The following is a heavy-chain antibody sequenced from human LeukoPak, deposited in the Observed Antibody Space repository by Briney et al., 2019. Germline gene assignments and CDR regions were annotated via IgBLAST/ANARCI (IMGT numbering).Heavy chain of an antibody. D-gene: IGHD3-22*01. V-gene: IGHV3-23*01. CDR3: AKYYYDSSRQGMDV. CDR2: IVGSGDNT. J-gene: IGHJ6*02. Sequence: GGSLRLSCAASGFSFSTYAVSWVRQAPGKGLEWVSAIVGSGDNTYYADSVKGRFTISGDNSKNTLYLQMNSLTAEDTALYYCAKYYYDSSRQGMDVWGQGTTVTVSS. CDR1: GFSFSTYA.